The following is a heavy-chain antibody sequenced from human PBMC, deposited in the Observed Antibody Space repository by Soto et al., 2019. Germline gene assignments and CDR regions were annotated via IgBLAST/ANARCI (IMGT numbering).Heavy chain of an antibody. J-gene: IGHJ6*02. Sequence: GGFLRLSCAASGFTFSSYSMNWVRQAPGKGLEWVSYISSSSSTIYYADSVKGRFTISRDNAKNSLYLQMNSLRDEDTAVYYCARPEYSSSSYGMDVWGQGTTVTVSS. D-gene: IGHD6-6*01. V-gene: IGHV3-48*02. CDR3: ARPEYSSSSYGMDV. CDR2: ISSSSSTI. CDR1: GFTFSSYS.